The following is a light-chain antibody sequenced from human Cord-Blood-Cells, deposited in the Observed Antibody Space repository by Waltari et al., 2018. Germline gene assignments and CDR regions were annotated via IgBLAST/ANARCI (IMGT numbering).Light chain of an antibody. CDR2: DVS. J-gene: IGLJ1*01. CDR1: SSDVGGYNY. V-gene: IGLV2-14*01. Sequence: QSALTQPASVSGSPGQSITISCTGTSSDVGGYNYVSWYQQHPGKAPKLMIYDVSKRPSRVSNRFSGSKAGNTASLTISGLPAEEEADYYCSSYTSSSTYVFGTGTKVTVL. CDR3: SSYTSSSTYV.